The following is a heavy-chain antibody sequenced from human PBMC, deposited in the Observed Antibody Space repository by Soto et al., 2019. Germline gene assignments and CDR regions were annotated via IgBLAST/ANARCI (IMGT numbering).Heavy chain of an antibody. CDR1: GCTFTSYG. D-gene: IGHD1-26*01. Sequence: RASVKVSCKASGCTFTSYGISWVRQAPGQGLEWMGWISAYNGNTNYAQKLQGRVTMTTDTSTSTAYMELRSLRSDDTAVYYCARDRGASTPGWFDPWGQGTLVTVSS. V-gene: IGHV1-18*01. J-gene: IGHJ5*02. CDR2: ISAYNGNT. CDR3: ARDRGASTPGWFDP.